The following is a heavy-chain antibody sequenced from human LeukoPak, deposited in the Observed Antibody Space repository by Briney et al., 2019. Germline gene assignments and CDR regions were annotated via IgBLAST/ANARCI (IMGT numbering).Heavy chain of an antibody. CDR3: AGAMATRSWFDP. Sequence: ASVKVSCKASGYTFTSYYIQWVRQAPGQGLEWMGIINPSGGSTSYAQKFQGRVTMTRDTSTTTVYMELSSLRSEDTAVYYCAGAMATRSWFDPWGQGTLVTVSS. CDR2: INPSGGST. CDR1: GYTFTSYY. D-gene: IGHD5-24*01. J-gene: IGHJ5*02. V-gene: IGHV1-46*01.